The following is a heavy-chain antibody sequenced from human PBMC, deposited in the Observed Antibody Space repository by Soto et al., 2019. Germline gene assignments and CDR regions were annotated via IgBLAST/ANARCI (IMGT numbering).Heavy chain of an antibody. CDR1: GGSFSGYY. D-gene: IGHD3-10*01. CDR2: INHSGST. CDR3: ARGERGSGPNYYMDV. J-gene: IGHJ6*03. Sequence: SETLSLTCAVYGGSFSGYYWSWIRQPPGKGLEWIGEINHSGSTNYNPSLKSRVTISVDTSKNQFSLKLSSVTAADTAVYYCARGERGSGPNYYMDVWGKGTTVTVSS. V-gene: IGHV4-34*01.